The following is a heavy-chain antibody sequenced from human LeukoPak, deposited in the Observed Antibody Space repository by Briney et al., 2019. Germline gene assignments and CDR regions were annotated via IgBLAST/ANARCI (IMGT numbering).Heavy chain of an antibody. D-gene: IGHD3-22*01. CDR1: GYSISSDNY. Sequence: PSETLSLTCAVSGYSISSDNYWVWIRQPPGQGLEWTGGIYHSGRTYYNPSLKSRVTMSVDTSKNQFSLKLSSVTAAHTAVYYCARAPRDSSSSNYMRRFDYWGQGTLVTVSS. J-gene: IGHJ4*02. CDR2: IYHSGRT. CDR3: ARAPRDSSSSNYMRRFDY. V-gene: IGHV4-38-2*01.